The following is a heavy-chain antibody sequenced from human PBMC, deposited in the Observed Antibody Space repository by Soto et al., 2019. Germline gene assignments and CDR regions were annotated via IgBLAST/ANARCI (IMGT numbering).Heavy chain of an antibody. CDR1: GFTFSSYG. J-gene: IGHJ5*02. CDR2: IWYDGSNK. D-gene: IGHD3-9*01. CDR3: ARDYDILTGPHWGPGDWFDP. V-gene: IGHV3-33*01. Sequence: GGSLRLSCAASGFTFSSYGMHWVRQAPGKGLEWVAVIWYDGSNKYYAGSVKGRFTISRDNSKNTLYLQMNSLRAEDTAVYYCARDYDILTGPHWGPGDWFDPWGQGTLVTVSS.